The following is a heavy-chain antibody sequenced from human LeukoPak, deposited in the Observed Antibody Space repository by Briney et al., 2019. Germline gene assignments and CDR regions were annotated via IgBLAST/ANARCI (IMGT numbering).Heavy chain of an antibody. CDR1: GGSISSYY. CDR3: ARLAVASSRGGWYFDY. J-gene: IGHJ4*02. Sequence: SETLSLTCTVSGGSISSYYWSWIRQPPGKGLGWIGYIYYSGSTNYNPSLKSRVTISVDTSKNQFSLKLSSVTAADTAVYYCARLAVASSRGGWYFDYWGQGTLATVSS. V-gene: IGHV4-59*08. CDR2: IYYSGST. D-gene: IGHD6-19*01.